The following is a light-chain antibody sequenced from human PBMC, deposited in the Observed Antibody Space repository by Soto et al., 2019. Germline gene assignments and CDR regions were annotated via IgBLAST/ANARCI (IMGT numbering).Light chain of an antibody. V-gene: IGKV3-11*01. Sequence: EIVLTQSPATLSLSPGERATLSCRASQSVGSFLAWYQQKSGQAPRLLIYDASNRAPGIPARFSGSGSGTDFTLTISSLEPEDFAVYYCQHRNTWLVTFGPGTKVDIK. CDR3: QHRNTWLVT. J-gene: IGKJ3*01. CDR1: QSVGSF. CDR2: DAS.